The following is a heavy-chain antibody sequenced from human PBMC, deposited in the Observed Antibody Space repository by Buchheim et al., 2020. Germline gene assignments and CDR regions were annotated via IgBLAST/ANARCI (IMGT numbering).Heavy chain of an antibody. CDR3: ARPRGYCSSSSCYDFDY. Sequence: EVQLVQSGAEVKKPGESLKISCKGSGYSFATYWIGWVRQMPGRGLEWMGMIYPGDSDTRYSPSFQGQVTISADRSICTAYPQWSSLKASDTALYYCARPRGYCSSSSCYDFDYWGQGTL. CDR2: IYPGDSDT. V-gene: IGHV5-51*01. CDR1: GYSFATYW. D-gene: IGHD2-2*01. J-gene: IGHJ4*02.